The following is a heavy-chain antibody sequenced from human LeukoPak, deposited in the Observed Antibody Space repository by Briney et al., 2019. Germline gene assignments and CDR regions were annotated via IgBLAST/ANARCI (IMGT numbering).Heavy chain of an antibody. D-gene: IGHD5-12*01. CDR3: ARAGRDGYPRPYWYFDL. V-gene: IGHV4-34*01. CDR2: INHSGST. J-gene: IGHJ2*01. CDR1: GGSFSGYY. Sequence: SETLSLTCAVYGGSFSGYYWSWIRQPPGKRLEWIGEINHSGSTNYNPSLKSRVTISVDTSKNQFSLKLSSVTAADTAVYYCARAGRDGYPRPYWYFDLWGRGTLVTVSS.